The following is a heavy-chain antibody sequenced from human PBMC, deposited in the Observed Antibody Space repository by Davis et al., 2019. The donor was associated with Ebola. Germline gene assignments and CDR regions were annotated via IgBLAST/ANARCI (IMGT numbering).Heavy chain of an antibody. D-gene: IGHD1-7*01. J-gene: IGHJ5*02. Sequence: MPLETLSLTCTVSGGSISSYYWSWIRQPPGKGLGWIGYIYYSGSTNYNPSLKSRVTISVDTSKNQFSLKLSSVTAADTAVYYCARGTGTWFDPWGQGTLVTVSS. V-gene: IGHV4-59*01. CDR1: GGSISSYY. CDR3: ARGTGTWFDP. CDR2: IYYSGST.